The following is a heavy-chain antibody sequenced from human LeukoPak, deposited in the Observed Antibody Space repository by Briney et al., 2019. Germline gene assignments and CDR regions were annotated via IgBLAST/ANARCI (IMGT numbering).Heavy chain of an antibody. CDR2: IWYDGSNK. CDR1: GFTFSSYG. D-gene: IGHD3/OR15-3a*01. Sequence: PGGSLRLSCAASGFTFSSYGMHWVRQAPGKGLEWVAVIWYDGSNKYYADSVKGRFTISRDNSKNTLYLQMNSLRAEDTAVYYCARGDWLYYYYYGMDVWGQGTTVTVSS. CDR3: ARGDWLYYYYYGMDV. V-gene: IGHV3-33*01. J-gene: IGHJ6*02.